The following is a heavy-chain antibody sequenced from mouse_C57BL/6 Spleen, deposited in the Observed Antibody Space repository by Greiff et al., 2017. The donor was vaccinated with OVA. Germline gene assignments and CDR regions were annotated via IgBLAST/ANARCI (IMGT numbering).Heavy chain of an antibody. Sequence: EVKVEESGPGLVKPSQSLSLTCSVTGYSITSGYYWNWIRQFPGNKLEWMGYISYDGSNNYNPSLKNRISITRDTSKNQFFLKLNSVTTEDTATYYCARDYRFAYWGQGTLVTVSA. CDR1: GYSITSGYY. V-gene: IGHV3-6*01. CDR2: ISYDGSN. D-gene: IGHD5-5*01. CDR3: ARDYRFAY. J-gene: IGHJ3*01.